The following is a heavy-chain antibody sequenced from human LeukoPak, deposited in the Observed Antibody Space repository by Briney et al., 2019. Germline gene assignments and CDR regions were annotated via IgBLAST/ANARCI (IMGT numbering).Heavy chain of an antibody. CDR2: IWYDGSNK. CDR1: GFTFSSYG. J-gene: IGHJ3*02. CDR3: ARDPNGDYIGTFDI. Sequence: GGSLRLSCAASGFTFSSYGMHWVRQAPGKGLEWVAVIWYDGSNKYYADSVKGRFTISRDNSKNTLYLQMNSLRAEDTAVYYCARDPNGDYIGTFDIWGQGTMVTVSS. D-gene: IGHD4-17*01. V-gene: IGHV3-33*01.